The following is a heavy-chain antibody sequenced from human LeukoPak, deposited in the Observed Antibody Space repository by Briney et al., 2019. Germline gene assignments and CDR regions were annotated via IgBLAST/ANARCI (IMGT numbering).Heavy chain of an antibody. CDR3: ARDLTLIIAVAGY. CDR2: INPNSGGT. V-gene: IGHV1-2*06. CDR1: GYTFTSYY. J-gene: IGHJ4*02. D-gene: IGHD6-19*01. Sequence: GASVKVSCKASGYTFTSYYMHWVRQAPGQGLEWMGRINPNSGGTNYAQKFQGRVTMTRDTSISTAYMELSRLRSDDTAVYYCARDLTLIIAVAGYWGQGTLVTVSS.